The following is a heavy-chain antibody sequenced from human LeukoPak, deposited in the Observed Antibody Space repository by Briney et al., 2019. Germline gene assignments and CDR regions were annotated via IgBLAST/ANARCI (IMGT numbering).Heavy chain of an antibody. CDR3: AKDNDSSGYYRLDY. CDR1: GFTFSSYG. J-gene: IGHJ4*02. D-gene: IGHD3-22*01. CDR2: ISYDGSNK. Sequence: GGSLRLSCAASGFTFSSYGMHWVRQAPGKGLEWVAVISYDGSNKYYADSVKGRFTISRDNSKNTLYLQMDSLRAEDTAVYYCAKDNDSSGYYRLDYWGQGTLVTVSS. V-gene: IGHV3-30*18.